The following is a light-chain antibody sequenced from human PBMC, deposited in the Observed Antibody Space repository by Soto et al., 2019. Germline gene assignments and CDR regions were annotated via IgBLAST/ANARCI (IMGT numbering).Light chain of an antibody. CDR2: GNS. CDR3: QSYDSSLSGWV. V-gene: IGLV1-40*01. J-gene: IGLJ3*02. CDR1: SSNIGAGYD. Sequence: QSVLTQPPSVSGAPGQRVTISCTESSSNIGAGYDVHWYQQLPGTAPKLLIYGNSNRPSGVPDRFSGSKSGTSASLAITGLPAEDEADYYCQSYDSSLSGWVFGGGTKVTV.